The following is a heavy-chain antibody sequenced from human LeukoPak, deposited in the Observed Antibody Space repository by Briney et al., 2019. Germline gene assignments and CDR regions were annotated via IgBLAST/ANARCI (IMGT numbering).Heavy chain of an antibody. V-gene: IGHV4-34*01. CDR2: INHSGST. J-gene: IGHJ5*02. CDR1: GGSFSGYY. CDR3: ARHVWSCSGGSCYSGRWSKWFGP. D-gene: IGHD2-15*01. Sequence: SETLSLTCAVYGGSFSGYYWSWIRQPPGKGLEWIGEINHSGSTNYNPSLKSRVTISVDTSKNQFSLKLSSVTAADTAVYYCARHVWSCSGGSCYSGRWSKWFGPWGQGTLVTVSS.